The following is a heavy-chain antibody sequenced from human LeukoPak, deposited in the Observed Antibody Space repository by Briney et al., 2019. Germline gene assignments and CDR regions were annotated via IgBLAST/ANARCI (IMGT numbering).Heavy chain of an antibody. D-gene: IGHD2-2*03. Sequence: PSETLSLTCTVSGGSISSYYWSWIRQPAGKGLVWIGRVYTSGSPNYNPSLKSRVTMSVDTSKNQFSLKLSSVTAADTAVYYCARWVDIVVVPAANDAFDIWGQGTMVTVSS. V-gene: IGHV4-4*07. J-gene: IGHJ3*02. CDR3: ARWVDIVVVPAANDAFDI. CDR2: VYTSGSP. CDR1: GGSISSYY.